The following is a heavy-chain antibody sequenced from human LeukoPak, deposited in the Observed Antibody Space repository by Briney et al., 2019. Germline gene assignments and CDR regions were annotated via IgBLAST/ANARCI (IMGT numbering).Heavy chain of an antibody. CDR2: IYYSGST. CDR1: GGSIDTYY. D-gene: IGHD5-24*01. CDR3: AREMATLRAFDI. Sequence: SSETLSLTCTVSGGSIDTYYWNWIRQPPGKGLEWIGYIYYSGSTNYNPSLKSRVTISVDTSKNQFSLKLSSVTAADTAVYYCAREMATLRAFDIWGPGTLVTVSS. V-gene: IGHV4-59*01. J-gene: IGHJ3*02.